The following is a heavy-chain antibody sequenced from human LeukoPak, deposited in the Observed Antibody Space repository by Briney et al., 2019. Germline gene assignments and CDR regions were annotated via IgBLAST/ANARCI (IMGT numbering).Heavy chain of an antibody. D-gene: IGHD2-2*01. CDR3: ARSRTVPATPGY. Sequence: ASVKVSCKASGCTFTSYYMHWVRQAPGQGLEWMGIINPSGGSTSYAQKFQGRVTMTRDMSTSTVYMELSSLRSEDTAVYYCARSRTVPATPGYWGQGTLVTVSS. CDR2: INPSGGST. CDR1: GCTFTSYY. V-gene: IGHV1-46*01. J-gene: IGHJ4*02.